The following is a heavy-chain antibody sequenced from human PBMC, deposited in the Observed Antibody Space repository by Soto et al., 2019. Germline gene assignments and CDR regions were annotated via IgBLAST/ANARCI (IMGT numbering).Heavy chain of an antibody. CDR3: ARVLVGATDFDY. D-gene: IGHD1-26*01. J-gene: IGHJ4*02. V-gene: IGHV3-48*03. CDR1: GFTFSSYE. Sequence: GGSLRLSCAASGFTFSSYEMNWVRQAPGKGLEWVSYISSSGSTIYYADSVKGRFTISRDNAKNSLYLQMNSLRAEDTAVYYCARVLVGATDFDYWGQGTLVTVSS. CDR2: ISSSGSTI.